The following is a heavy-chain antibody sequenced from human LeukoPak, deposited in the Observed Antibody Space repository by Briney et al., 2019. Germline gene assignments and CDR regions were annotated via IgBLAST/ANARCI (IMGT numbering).Heavy chain of an antibody. Sequence: SETLSLTCTVSGCSISSGGYYWSGIRQHPGKGLEWIGYIYYSGSTYYNPSLKSRVTTSVDTSKNQFSLKLSSVTAADTAVYYCARDGGGSYYFDYWGQGTLVTVSS. J-gene: IGHJ4*02. V-gene: IGHV4-31*03. D-gene: IGHD2-15*01. CDR2: IYYSGST. CDR3: ARDGGGSYYFDY. CDR1: GCSISSGGYY.